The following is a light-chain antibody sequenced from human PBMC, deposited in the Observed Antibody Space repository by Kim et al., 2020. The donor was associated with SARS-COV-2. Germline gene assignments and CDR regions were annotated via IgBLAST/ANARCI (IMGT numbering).Light chain of an antibody. Sequence: GQSITVSCTGTSSDIGGYKYVSWYQQHPGKAPKVMIYDVSSRPSGVSYRFSGSKSGNTASLTISGLQAEDEADYYCSSYTSSDTWVFGGGTKVTV. CDR3: SSYTSSDTWV. J-gene: IGLJ3*02. CDR1: SSDIGGYKY. V-gene: IGLV2-14*03. CDR2: DVS.